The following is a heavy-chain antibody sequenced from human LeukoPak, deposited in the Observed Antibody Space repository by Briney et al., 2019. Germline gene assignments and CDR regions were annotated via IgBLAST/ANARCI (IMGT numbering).Heavy chain of an antibody. CDR2: IYYSGST. Sequence: SETLSLTCTVSGGSISSSSYYWGWIRQPPGKGLEWIGSIYYSGSTYYNPSLKSRVTISVDTSKNQFSLKLSSMTAADTAVYYCARHGSRSRGYYGSSGYMYWGQGTLVTVSS. J-gene: IGHJ4*02. D-gene: IGHD3-22*01. CDR3: ARHGSRSRGYYGSSGYMY. V-gene: IGHV4-39*01. CDR1: GGSISSSSYY.